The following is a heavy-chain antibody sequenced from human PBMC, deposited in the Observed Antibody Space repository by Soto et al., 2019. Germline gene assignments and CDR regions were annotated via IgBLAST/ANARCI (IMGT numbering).Heavy chain of an antibody. Sequence: EVQLDQSGAAVKKPGESLKMSCKASGYRFTAYWIGWVRQMPGRGLEWMGVIYPSDSDTRYSPSLQGRVTMSADKSTNTTYLEWTSLEASDSAMYYCVREGDYWGQGTLVTVTS. V-gene: IGHV5-51*03. CDR2: IYPSDSDT. CDR1: GYRFTAYW. J-gene: IGHJ4*02. CDR3: VREGDY.